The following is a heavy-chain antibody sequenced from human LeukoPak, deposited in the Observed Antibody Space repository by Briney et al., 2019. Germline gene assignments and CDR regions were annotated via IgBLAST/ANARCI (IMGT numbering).Heavy chain of an antibody. CDR1: GFTFSSYA. CDR3: VKDLGRYRNNCFDY. CDR2: ISGSGGGT. Sequence: GGSLRLSCAASGFTFSSYAMSWVRQAPEKGLEWVSTISGSGGGTYYADSVKGRFTIYRDDSKNTLYLQMNGLRADDTAVYYCVKDLGRYRNNCFDYWGQGTLVTVSS. J-gene: IGHJ4*02. V-gene: IGHV3-23*01. D-gene: IGHD1-26*01.